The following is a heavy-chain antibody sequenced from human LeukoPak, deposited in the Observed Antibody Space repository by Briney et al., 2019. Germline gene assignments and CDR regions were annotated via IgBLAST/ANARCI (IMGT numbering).Heavy chain of an antibody. D-gene: IGHD3-3*01. CDR3: ARGSEWTNGVSDY. J-gene: IGHJ4*02. Sequence: GGSLRLSCAASGFIFSRCGMNWVRQVPGKGLEWVASISGSSTYISYADSAKGRFTISRDNAKNSLYLQMNSLRVEDTAVYYCARGSEWTNGVSDYWGQGTPVTVSS. CDR2: ISGSSTYI. V-gene: IGHV3-21*01. CDR1: GFIFSRCG.